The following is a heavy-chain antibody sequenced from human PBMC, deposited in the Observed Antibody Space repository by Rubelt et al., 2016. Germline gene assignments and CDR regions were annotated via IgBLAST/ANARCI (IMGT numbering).Heavy chain of an antibody. D-gene: IGHD2-2*01. CDR2: INHSGST. Sequence: QVQLQQWGAGLLKPSETLSLTCAVYGGSFSGYYWSWIRQPPGKGLEWIGEINHSGSTNYNPSLKSRVTIAVDTSKNRFSLKLSSVTAADTAVYYCARGHQLRTRRYNWFDPWGQGTLVTVSS. CDR1: GGSFSGYY. J-gene: IGHJ5*02. CDR3: ARGHQLRTRRYNWFDP. V-gene: IGHV4-34*01.